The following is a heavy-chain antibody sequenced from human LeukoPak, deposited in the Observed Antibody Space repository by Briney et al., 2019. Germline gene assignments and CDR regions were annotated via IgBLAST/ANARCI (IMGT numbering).Heavy chain of an antibody. CDR3: AANEYSSSYNWFDS. CDR1: GFTFSSYS. D-gene: IGHD6-13*01. CDR2: ISSSSSYI. J-gene: IGHJ5*01. V-gene: IGHV3-21*01. Sequence: GGSLRLPCAASGFTFSSYSMNWVRQAPGKGLEWVSSISSSSSYIYYADSVKGRFTISRDNAKNSLYLQMNSLRAEDTAVYYCAANEYSSSYNWFDSWGQGTLVTVSS.